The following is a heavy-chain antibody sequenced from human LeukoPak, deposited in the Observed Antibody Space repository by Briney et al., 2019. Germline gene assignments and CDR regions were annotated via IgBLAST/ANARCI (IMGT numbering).Heavy chain of an antibody. CDR3: ARVGSRMKPFDY. J-gene: IGHJ4*02. CDR1: GGSFSGYY. D-gene: IGHD2-15*01. CDR2: INHSGST. Sequence: SETLSLTCAVYGGSFSGYYWSWIRQPPGKGLEWIGEINHSGSTYYNPSLKSRVTISVDTSKNQFSLKLSSVTAADTAVYYCARVGSRMKPFDYWGQGTLVTVSS. V-gene: IGHV4-34*01.